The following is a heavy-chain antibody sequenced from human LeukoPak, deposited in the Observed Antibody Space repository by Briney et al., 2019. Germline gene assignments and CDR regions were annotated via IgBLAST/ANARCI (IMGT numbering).Heavy chain of an antibody. Sequence: GGSLRLSCAASGFTFSSYGMHWVRQAPGKGLEWVAVIWYDGSNKYYADSVKGRFTISRDNSKNTLYLQMNSLRAEDTAVYYCANGDTYYDFWSGRRAFDIWGQGTMVTVSS. J-gene: IGHJ3*02. V-gene: IGHV3-33*06. CDR1: GFTFSSYG. CDR2: IWYDGSNK. CDR3: ANGDTYYDFWSGRRAFDI. D-gene: IGHD3-3*01.